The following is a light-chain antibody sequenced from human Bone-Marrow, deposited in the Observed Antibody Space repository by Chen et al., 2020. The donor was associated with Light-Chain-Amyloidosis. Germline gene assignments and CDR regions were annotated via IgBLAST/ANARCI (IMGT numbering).Light chain of an antibody. CDR1: SGDVGGYDV. Sequence: QSALTPPRSVSGSPGQSVTISCTGTSGDVGGYDVVSWYQQYPVKAPKLIIYDVSKRPSGVPDRFSGSKSGNTASLTISGLQAADEADYYCCSTAGRSTLVFGGGTTLTVL. J-gene: IGLJ2*01. CDR3: CSTAGRSTLV. V-gene: IGLV2-11*02. CDR2: DVS.